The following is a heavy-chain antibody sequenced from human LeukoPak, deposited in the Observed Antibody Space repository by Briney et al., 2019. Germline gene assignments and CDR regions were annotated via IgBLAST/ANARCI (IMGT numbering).Heavy chain of an antibody. CDR3: ARGGYSYGQNWFDP. CDR1: GFTFSSYS. Sequence: PGGSLRLSXAASGFTFSSYSMNWVRQAPGKGLEWVSSISSSSSYIYYADSVKGRFTISRDNAKNSLYLQMNSLRAEDTAVYYCARGGYSYGQNWFDPWGQGTLVTVSS. D-gene: IGHD5-18*01. J-gene: IGHJ5*02. CDR2: ISSSSSYI. V-gene: IGHV3-21*01.